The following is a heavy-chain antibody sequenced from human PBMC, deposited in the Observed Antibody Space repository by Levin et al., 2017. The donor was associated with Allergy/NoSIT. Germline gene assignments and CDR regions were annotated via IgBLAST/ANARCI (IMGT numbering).Heavy chain of an antibody. Sequence: ASVKVSCKASGYTFTGYYMHWVRQAPGQGLEWMGWINPNSGGTNYAQKFQGRVTMTRDTSISTAYMELSRLRSDDTAVYYCARVGIAVAGSLDYWGQGTLVTVSS. D-gene: IGHD6-19*01. CDR3: ARVGIAVAGSLDY. V-gene: IGHV1-2*02. J-gene: IGHJ4*02. CDR2: INPNSGGT. CDR1: GYTFTGYY.